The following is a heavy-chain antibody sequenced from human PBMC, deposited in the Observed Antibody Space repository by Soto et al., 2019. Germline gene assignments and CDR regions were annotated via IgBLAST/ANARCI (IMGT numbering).Heavy chain of an antibody. CDR3: ARESSAVGWPGGYDFQH. Sequence: QVQLVQSGAEVKKPGASVKVSCKASGYTFTSYGISWVRQAPGQGLEWMGWISAYNGNTNYAQKLQGRVTMTADTSTSTAYMELRSLRSDDTAVYYCARESSAVGWPGGYDFQHWGQGTLVTVSS. CDR1: GYTFTSYG. D-gene: IGHD5-12*01. J-gene: IGHJ1*01. V-gene: IGHV1-18*01. CDR2: ISAYNGNT.